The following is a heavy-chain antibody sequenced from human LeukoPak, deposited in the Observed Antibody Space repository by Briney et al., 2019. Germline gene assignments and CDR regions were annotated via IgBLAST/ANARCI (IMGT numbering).Heavy chain of an antibody. CDR2: ISYSGT. CDR1: GGSICTYY. J-gene: IGHJ4*02. D-gene: IGHD6-19*01. V-gene: IGHV4-59*08. CDR3: ARHGPFIAVAAASPFDC. Sequence: SETLSLTCTVSGGSICTYYWSWIRQPPGKGLEWIAYISYSGTSYNPSLKSRATISLDMSKNHFSLNLGSVTASDTALYYCARHGPFIAVAAASPFDCWGQGTLVTVSS.